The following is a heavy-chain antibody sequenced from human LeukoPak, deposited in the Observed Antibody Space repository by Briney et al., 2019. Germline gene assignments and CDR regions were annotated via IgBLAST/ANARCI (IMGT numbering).Heavy chain of an antibody. CDR1: GFTFSSYW. CDR3: AKDFGRIFGVVIKAFDI. D-gene: IGHD3-3*01. V-gene: IGHV3-30*02. CDR2: IRYDGSNK. J-gene: IGHJ3*02. Sequence: GGSLRLSCAASGFTFSSYWMSWVRQAPGKGLEWVAFIRYDGSNKYYADSVKGRFTISRDNSKNTLYLQMNSLRAEDTAVYYCAKDFGRIFGVVIKAFDIWGQGTMVTVSS.